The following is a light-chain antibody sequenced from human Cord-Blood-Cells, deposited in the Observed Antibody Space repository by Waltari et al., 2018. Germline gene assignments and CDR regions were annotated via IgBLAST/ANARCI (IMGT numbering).Light chain of an antibody. V-gene: IGKV1-39*01. CDR1: QSISSY. J-gene: IGKJ1*01. Sequence: DIQMTQSPSSLPASVGHRVTISCRASQSISSYLNWYQQKPGKAPKLLIYAASSLTSGVPSRFSGRGSGTDFTLTISSLQPEDFATYYCQQSYSTLWTFGQGTKVEIK. CDR3: QQSYSTLWT. CDR2: AAS.